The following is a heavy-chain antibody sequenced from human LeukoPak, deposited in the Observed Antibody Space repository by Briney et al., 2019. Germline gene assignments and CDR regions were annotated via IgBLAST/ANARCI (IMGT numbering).Heavy chain of an antibody. CDR2: IYSGGST. D-gene: IGHD3-3*01. Sequence: GGSLRLSCAASGFTVSSNYMSWVRQAPGKGLEWVSVIYSGGSTYYADSVKGRFTISRDNSKNTLYLQMNSLRAEDTAVYYCARVRYYDFWSGPHYFDYWGQGTLVTVSS. CDR3: ARVRYYDFWSGPHYFDY. CDR1: GFTVSSNY. J-gene: IGHJ4*02. V-gene: IGHV3-66*01.